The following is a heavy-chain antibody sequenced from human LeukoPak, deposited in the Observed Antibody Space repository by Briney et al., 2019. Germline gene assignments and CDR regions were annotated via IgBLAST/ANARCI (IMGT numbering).Heavy chain of an antibody. Sequence: PPETLSLTCTVSGGSISSYYWSWIRQPPGKGLEWIGYIYYSGSTNYNPSLKSRVTISVDTSKNQFSLKLSSVTAADTAVYYCAREQGAYYYGSGSYYKGAFDIWGQGTMVTVSS. V-gene: IGHV4-59*01. CDR3: AREQGAYYYGSGSYYKGAFDI. CDR2: IYYSGST. CDR1: GGSISSYY. J-gene: IGHJ3*02. D-gene: IGHD3-10*01.